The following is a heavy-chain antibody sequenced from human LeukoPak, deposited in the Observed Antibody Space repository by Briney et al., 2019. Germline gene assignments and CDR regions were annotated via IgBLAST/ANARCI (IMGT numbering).Heavy chain of an antibody. CDR2: IIAYNGNA. D-gene: IGHD6-19*01. J-gene: IGHJ6*02. CDR3: ARWGEGYSSGWYVGGGLRDYYYGMDV. CDR1: GYTFTSYG. Sequence: ASVKVSCKASGYTFTSYGISWVRQAPGQGLEWMGWIIAYNGNANYAQKLQGRVTMTTDTSTSTAYMELRSLRSDDTAVYYCARWGEGYSSGWYVGGGLRDYYYGMDVWGQGTTVTVSS. V-gene: IGHV1-18*01.